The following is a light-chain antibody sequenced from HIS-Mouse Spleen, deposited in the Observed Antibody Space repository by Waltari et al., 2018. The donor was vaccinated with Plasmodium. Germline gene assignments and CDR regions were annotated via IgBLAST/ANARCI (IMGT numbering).Light chain of an antibody. V-gene: IGLV2-23*01. CDR2: EGS. Sequence: QSALTQPASVSGSPGQSITISCTGTSRDVRSYNLVPWYQQHPGKAPKLMIYEGSKRPSGVSNRFSGSKSGNTASLTISGLQAEDEADYYCCSYAGSSTYVFGTGTKVTVL. CDR3: CSYAGSSTYV. J-gene: IGLJ1*01. CDR1: SRDVRSYNL.